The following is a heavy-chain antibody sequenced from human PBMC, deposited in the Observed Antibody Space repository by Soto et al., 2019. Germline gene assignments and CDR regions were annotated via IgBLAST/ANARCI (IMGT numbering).Heavy chain of an antibody. CDR2: ISSRSTNI. CDR1: GFTFSGYS. Sequence: PGGSLRFSCVGSGFTFSGYSMAWVRQAPGRGLGWVASISSRSTNIDYADSVKGRFTISRDNAKNLVSLQMSSLRGEDTALYYCAKFTEPGYSSIWYYFEYWGQGTPVTVSS. J-gene: IGHJ4*02. CDR3: AKFTEPGYSSIWYYFEY. V-gene: IGHV3-21*06. D-gene: IGHD6-19*01.